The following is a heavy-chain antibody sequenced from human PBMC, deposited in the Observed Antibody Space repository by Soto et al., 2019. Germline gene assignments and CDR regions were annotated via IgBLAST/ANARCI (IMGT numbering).Heavy chain of an antibody. CDR1: GVSISNPNW. CDR3: ARGIFYAFDI. D-gene: IGHD3-9*01. CDR2: IDHSGTT. J-gene: IGHJ3*02. V-gene: IGHV4-4*02. Sequence: QVQVQESGPGVVKPSGTLSLTCAVSGVSISNPNWWAWVRQAPGKGLEWIGEIDHSGTTKYNPSLNSRVTISLDRSKNQFSLKLSSVAAADTAVYYCARGIFYAFDIWGQGTMVTVSS.